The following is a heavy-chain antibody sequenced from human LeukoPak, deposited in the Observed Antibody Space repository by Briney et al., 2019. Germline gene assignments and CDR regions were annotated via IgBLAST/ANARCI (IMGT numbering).Heavy chain of an antibody. CDR2: INHSGST. CDR3: ASRYCSGGDCYSWFDP. J-gene: IGHJ5*02. Sequence: SETLSLTCAVYGGSFSGYYWSWIRQPPGKGLEWIGEINHSGSTNYNPSLKSRVIISVDTSKNQFSLKLSSVTAADTAVYYCASRYCSGGDCYSWFDPWGQGILVTVSS. D-gene: IGHD2-15*01. CDR1: GGSFSGYY. V-gene: IGHV4-34*01.